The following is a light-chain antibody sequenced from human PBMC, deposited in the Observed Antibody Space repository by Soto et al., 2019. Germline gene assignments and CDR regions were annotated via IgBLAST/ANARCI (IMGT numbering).Light chain of an antibody. CDR1: QTVSSN. J-gene: IGKJ1*01. CDR3: QQYGCSPWT. V-gene: IGKV3-20*01. CDR2: GAS. Sequence: EIVMPQYTTTLSVSPGERSSLSCMASQTVSSNLAWYQQKPGQAPRLLIYGASSRATGIPDRFSGSGSGTDFTLTISRLEPEDFAVYYCQQYGCSPWTFGQGSKVDIK.